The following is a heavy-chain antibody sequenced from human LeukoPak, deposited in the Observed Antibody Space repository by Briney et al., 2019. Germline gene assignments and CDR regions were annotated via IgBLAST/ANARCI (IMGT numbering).Heavy chain of an antibody. J-gene: IGHJ2*01. V-gene: IGHV3-9*01. CDR1: GFTFSSYS. CDR2: ISWNSDSI. Sequence: PGGSLRPSCAASGFTFSSYSMNWVRQAPGKGLEWVSGISWNSDSIGYADSVRGRFTISRDNAKNSLYLQMNSLRAEDTALYYCAKALGYCSSTSCSLFSAAGYWYFDLWGRGTLVTVSS. CDR3: AKALGYCSSTSCSLFSAAGYWYFDL. D-gene: IGHD2-2*01.